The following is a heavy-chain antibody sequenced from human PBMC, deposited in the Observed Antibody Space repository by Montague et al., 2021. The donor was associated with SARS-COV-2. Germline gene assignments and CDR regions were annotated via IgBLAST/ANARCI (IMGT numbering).Heavy chain of an antibody. CDR1: GGSFSAYY. J-gene: IGHJ4*02. CDR2: INRSGTT. D-gene: IGHD1-7*01. V-gene: IGHV4-34*01. CDR3: SRTYRGTFDF. Sequence: SETLSLTCAVYGGSFSAYYWSWIRQPPGRGLEWIGEINRSGTTNYKSSLESRLSMSVDTSKNQFSLNLSSVTAADTAVYFCSRTYRGTFDFWGQGILVTVSS.